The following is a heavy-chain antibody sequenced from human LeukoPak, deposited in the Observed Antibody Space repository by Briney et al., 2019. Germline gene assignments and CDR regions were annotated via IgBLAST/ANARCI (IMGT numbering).Heavy chain of an antibody. J-gene: IGHJ5*02. Sequence: SETLSLTCTVSGGSISSSSYSWGWIRQPPGKGLEWIGSITYYNPSLKSRVTLSVDTSKNQFSLKLSSVTAADTAVYYCARLYGSGSYYLVDPWSQGTLVTVSS. CDR3: ARLYGSGSYYLVDP. D-gene: IGHD3-10*01. V-gene: IGHV4-39*07. CDR2: IT. CDR1: GGSISSSSYS.